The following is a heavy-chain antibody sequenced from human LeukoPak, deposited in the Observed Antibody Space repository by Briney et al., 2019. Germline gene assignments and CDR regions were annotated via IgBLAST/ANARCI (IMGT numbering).Heavy chain of an antibody. J-gene: IGHJ4*02. Sequence: GGPLRLSCAASGFTFSSYSMTWVRQAPGKGLEWVSTITGSGGSAYYPDSVEGRFTVSRDNSKNRLYLQMNSLRAEDTAVYYCAKETYDSGSYAHWGQGTLVSVSS. D-gene: IGHD3-10*01. CDR2: ITGSGGSA. V-gene: IGHV3-23*01. CDR3: AKETYDSGSYAH. CDR1: GFTFSSYS.